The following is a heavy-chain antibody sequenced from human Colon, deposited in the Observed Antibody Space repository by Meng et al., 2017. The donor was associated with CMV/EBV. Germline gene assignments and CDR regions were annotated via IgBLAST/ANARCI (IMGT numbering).Heavy chain of an antibody. J-gene: IGHJ4*02. V-gene: IGHV1-69*10. D-gene: IGHD6-13*01. CDR3: ARSFFWGGRWYGAPDY. CDR1: GGTFSGHV. Sequence: QVQLDQSGTEVKKPGSSVKFSCTASGGTFSGHVISWVRQAPGKGLEWMGGITPILQIANYAQKFQGRVTNTADTSTSTTYMELSSLRSEDTAVYCCARSFFWGGRWYGAPDYWGQGSLVTVSS. CDR2: ITPILQIA.